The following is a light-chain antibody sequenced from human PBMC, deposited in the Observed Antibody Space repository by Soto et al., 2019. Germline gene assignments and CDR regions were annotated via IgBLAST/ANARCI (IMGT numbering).Light chain of an antibody. J-gene: IGKJ2*01. CDR1: QTISTY. CDR3: QQSDSTPYA. V-gene: IGKV1-39*01. Sequence: DIQMTQSPSSLSASVGDRVTITCRASQTISTYLNWYQQKPGKAPSLLIYDASSLLSGVPSRFSGSGSGTDFTLTIASLQPEDFSTYYCQQSDSTPYAFCQGTKVEI. CDR2: DAS.